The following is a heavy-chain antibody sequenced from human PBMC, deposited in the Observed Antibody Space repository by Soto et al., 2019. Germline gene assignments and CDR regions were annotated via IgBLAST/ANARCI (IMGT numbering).Heavy chain of an antibody. V-gene: IGHV3-11*06. CDR2: SSNSGTFS. J-gene: IGHJ4*02. CDR1: GFTFSDYY. CDR3: ARSGDNYNRLDY. D-gene: IGHD1-1*01. Sequence: VGSLRLSCEGSGFTFSDYYISWIRQAPGKGLEWISYSSNSGTFSRYADSVKGRFSISRDNTKNLLYLQMNSLRAEDTAVYYCARSGDNYNRLDYWGQGAPVTVSS.